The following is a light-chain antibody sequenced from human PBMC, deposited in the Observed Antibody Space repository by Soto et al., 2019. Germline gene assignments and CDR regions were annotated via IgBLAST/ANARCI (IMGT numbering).Light chain of an antibody. J-gene: IGKJ4*01. CDR2: DAS. V-gene: IGKV3-11*01. CDR3: QQRNNWPPVT. CDR1: QSVSSY. Sequence: EIVLTQSPATLSLSPGERATLSCRASQSVSSYLAWYQQKPGQAPRLLIYDASNRATGIPARFSGSGSGTDLTITISSLEPEDFAVYYRQQRNNWPPVTFGGGTKVEIK.